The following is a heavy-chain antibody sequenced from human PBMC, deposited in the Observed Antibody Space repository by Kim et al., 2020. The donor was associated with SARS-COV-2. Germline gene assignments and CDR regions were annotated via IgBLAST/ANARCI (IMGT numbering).Heavy chain of an antibody. J-gene: IGHJ4*02. CDR2: ISGSGGST. V-gene: IGHV3-23*01. CDR1: GFTFSSYA. D-gene: IGHD5-18*01. CDR3: AKDRERQLWLTPSYYFDY. Sequence: GGSLRLSCAASGFTFSSYAMSWVRQAPGKGLEWVSAISGSGGSTYYADSVKGRFTISRDNSKNTLYLQMNSLRAEDTAVYYCAKDRERQLWLTPSYYFDYWGQGTLVTVSS.